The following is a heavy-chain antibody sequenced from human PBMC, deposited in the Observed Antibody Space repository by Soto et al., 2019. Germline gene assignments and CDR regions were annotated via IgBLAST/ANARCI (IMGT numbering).Heavy chain of an antibody. V-gene: IGHV4-34*01. Sequence: SETLSLTCAVYGVSFIGYYWILIRQPPGKGLEWIGEINHSGSTNYNPSLKSRVTISVDTSKNQFSLKLSSVTAADTAVYYCARVTAVAGPSYYYYGMDVWGQGTTVTVSS. D-gene: IGHD6-19*01. CDR2: INHSGST. CDR3: ARVTAVAGPSYYYYGMDV. CDR1: GVSFIGYY. J-gene: IGHJ6*02.